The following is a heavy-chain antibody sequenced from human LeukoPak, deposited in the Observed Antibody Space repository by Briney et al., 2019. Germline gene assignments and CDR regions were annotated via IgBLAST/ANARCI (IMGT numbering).Heavy chain of an antibody. CDR3: AREKKRSARGAFDI. CDR2: MSSSSSTI. D-gene: IGHD6-25*01. CDR1: GFTFSSYS. J-gene: IGHJ3*02. Sequence: GGSLRLSCAASGFTFSSYSMNWVRQAPGKGLEWVSYMSSSSSTIYYADSVKGRFTISRDNAKNSLYLQMNSLRAEDTALYYCAREKKRSARGAFDIWGQGTMVTVSS. V-gene: IGHV3-48*01.